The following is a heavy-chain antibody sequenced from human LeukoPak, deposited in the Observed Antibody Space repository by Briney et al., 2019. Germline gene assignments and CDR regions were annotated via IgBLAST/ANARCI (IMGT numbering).Heavy chain of an antibody. CDR1: GFTLVNSA. J-gene: IGHJ4*02. V-gene: IGHV3-23*01. Sequence: PGGPLRLSCAASGFTLVNSAMGWVRQAPGKGLEWVSSITGGGDTYYADSVRGRFTISRDNSRNTLYLQMNSLRAEDTDVYYCARGSTPGNGYYFDYWGQGTLVTVSS. CDR3: ARGSTPGNGYYFDY. CDR2: ITGGGDT. D-gene: IGHD3-10*01.